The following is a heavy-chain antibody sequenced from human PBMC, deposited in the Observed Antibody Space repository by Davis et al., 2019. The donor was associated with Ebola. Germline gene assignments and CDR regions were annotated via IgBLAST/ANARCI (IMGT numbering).Heavy chain of an antibody. J-gene: IGHJ4*02. V-gene: IGHV3-66*01. D-gene: IGHD3-3*01. CDR3: ATVSDFWSGYLDS. CDR2: IYSGGNT. Sequence: GESLKISCAASGFSVSSNYMTWVRQAPGKGLEWVSVIYSGGNTYYADSVKGRFTISRDNAKNSLYLEMNTLRDEDTAVYYCATVSDFWSGYLDSWGQGTLVTVSS. CDR1: GFSVSSNY.